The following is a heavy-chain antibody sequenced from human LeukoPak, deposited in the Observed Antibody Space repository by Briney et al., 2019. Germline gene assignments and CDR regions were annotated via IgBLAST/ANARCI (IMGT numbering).Heavy chain of an antibody. CDR1: GGTFSSYA. Sequence: RASVKVSCKASGGTFSSYAISWVRQAPGQGLEWMGRIIPILGIANYAQKFQGRVTITADKSTSTAYMELSSLRSEDTAVYYCARDSGWLSYYYYGMDVWGQGTTVTVSS. J-gene: IGHJ6*02. CDR3: ARDSGWLSYYYYGMDV. CDR2: IIPILGIA. V-gene: IGHV1-69*04. D-gene: IGHD6-19*01.